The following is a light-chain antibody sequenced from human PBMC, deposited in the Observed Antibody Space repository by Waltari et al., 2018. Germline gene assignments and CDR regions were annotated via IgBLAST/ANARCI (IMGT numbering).Light chain of an antibody. Sequence: PSVSVAPGETARLTCGGNNIETKSVHWYQQKPGQAPVLVISYDSDRPSGIPERFSGSNSGNTATLTISRVEAGDEADYYCQVWDANNEPGVFGTGTEVTVL. CDR3: QVWDANNEPGV. CDR1: NIETKS. J-gene: IGLJ1*01. CDR2: YDS. V-gene: IGLV3-21*04.